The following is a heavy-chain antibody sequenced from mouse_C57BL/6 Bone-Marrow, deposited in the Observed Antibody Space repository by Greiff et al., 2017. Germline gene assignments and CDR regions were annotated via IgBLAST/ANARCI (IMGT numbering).Heavy chain of an antibody. CDR1: GYTFTDYY. Sequence: VQLQQSGPVLVKPGASVKMSCKASGYTFTDYYMNWVKQSHGKSLEWIGVINPYNGGTSYNQKFKGKATLTVDKSSSTAYMELNSLTSEDSAVYYCASLSTTVAIFDYWGQGTTLTVSS. CDR3: ASLSTTVAIFDY. D-gene: IGHD1-1*01. CDR2: INPYNGGT. J-gene: IGHJ2*01. V-gene: IGHV1-19*01.